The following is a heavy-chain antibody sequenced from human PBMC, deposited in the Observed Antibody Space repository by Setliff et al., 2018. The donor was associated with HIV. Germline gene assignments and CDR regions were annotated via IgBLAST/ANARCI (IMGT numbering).Heavy chain of an antibody. CDR3: ARGNNGYYYDSSGYYH. Sequence: SETLSLTCTVSGGSISSGSYYWSWIRPPAGKGLEWIGHIYTSGSTNYNPSHKSRVTISVDTSKNQFSLKLSSVTAADTAVYYCARGNNGYYYDSSGYYHWGQGTLVTVSS. D-gene: IGHD3-22*01. CDR2: IYTSGST. J-gene: IGHJ5*02. CDR1: GGSISSGSYY. V-gene: IGHV4-61*09.